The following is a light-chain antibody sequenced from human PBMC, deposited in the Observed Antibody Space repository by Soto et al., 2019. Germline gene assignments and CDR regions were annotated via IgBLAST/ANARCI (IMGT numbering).Light chain of an antibody. CDR2: TND. CDR3: SSWDDNLDAVV. V-gene: IGLV1-44*01. Sequence: QSVLTQPPSASGTPGQRVTISCSGSSSNIGSNTANWYQQLPGTAPKLLIYTNDQRPSGVPDRFSGSRSGTSASLAISGLQFEDEADYHCSSWDDNLDAVVFGDGTKVTVL. CDR1: SSNIGSNT. J-gene: IGLJ1*01.